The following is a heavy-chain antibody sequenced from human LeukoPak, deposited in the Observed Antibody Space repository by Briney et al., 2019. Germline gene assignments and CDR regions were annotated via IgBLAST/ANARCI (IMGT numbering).Heavy chain of an antibody. Sequence: SVKVSCKASGGTFSSYAISWVRQAPGQGLEWMGRIIPILGIANYAQKFQGRVTMTRNNSISTAYMELSSLRSEDTAVYFCARGDYSSYYYYFGMDVWGQGTTVSVSS. D-gene: IGHD4-11*01. J-gene: IGHJ6*02. CDR1: GGTFSSYA. CDR3: ARGDYSSYYYYFGMDV. V-gene: IGHV1-69*04. CDR2: IIPILGIA.